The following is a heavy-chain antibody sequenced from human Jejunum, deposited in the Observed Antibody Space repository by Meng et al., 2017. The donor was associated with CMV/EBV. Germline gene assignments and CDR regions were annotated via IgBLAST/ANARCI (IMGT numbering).Heavy chain of an antibody. CDR3: ARDPSAYSGTLGWFDP. Sequence: EVQVVGSGGGLVQPGGSLRLSCAASGFTVSRNYMTWVRQAPGKGLEWVSVIYSGGFTAYADSVKGRFTVSRDDSNNTVSLQMNSLRVEDTALYYCARDPSAYSGTLGWFDPWGKGTLVTVSS. D-gene: IGHD1-26*01. V-gene: IGHV3-66*01. CDR1: GFTVSRNY. CDR2: IYSGGFT. J-gene: IGHJ5*02.